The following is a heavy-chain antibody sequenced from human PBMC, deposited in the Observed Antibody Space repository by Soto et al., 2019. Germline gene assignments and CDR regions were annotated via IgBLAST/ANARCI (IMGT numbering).Heavy chain of an antibody. CDR2: IYYSGST. D-gene: IGHD3-10*01. Sequence: QLQLQESGPGLVKPSETLSLTCTVSGGSISSSSYYWGWIRQPPGKGLEWIGSIYYSGSTYYNPSLKSRVTISVDTSKNQFSLKLSSVTAADTAVYYCASGSIWFGELFPFDIWGQGTMVTVSS. J-gene: IGHJ3*02. CDR3: ASGSIWFGELFPFDI. V-gene: IGHV4-39*01. CDR1: GGSISSSSYY.